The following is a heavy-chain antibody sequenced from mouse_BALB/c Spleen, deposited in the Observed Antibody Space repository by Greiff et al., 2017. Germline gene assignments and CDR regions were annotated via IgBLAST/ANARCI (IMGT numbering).Heavy chain of an antibody. J-gene: IGHJ4*01. CDR3: ARWYDDAMDY. CDR2: ISDGGSYT. CDR1: GFTFSDYY. D-gene: IGHD2-14*01. V-gene: IGHV5-4*02. Sequence: EVQGVESGGGLVKPGGSLKLSCAASGFTFSDYYMYWVRQTPEKRLEWVATISDGGSYTYYPDSVKGRFTISRDNAKNNLYLQMSSLKSEDTAMYYCARWYDDAMDYWGQGTSVTVSS.